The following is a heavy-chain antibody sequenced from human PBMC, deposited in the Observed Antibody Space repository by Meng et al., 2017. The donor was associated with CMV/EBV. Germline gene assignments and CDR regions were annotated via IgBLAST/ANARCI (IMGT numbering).Heavy chain of an antibody. CDR3: VTWLWFGELSGYYFDY. J-gene: IGHJ4*02. D-gene: IGHD3-10*01. V-gene: IGHV4-39*07. CDR1: GGSISSSSYY. Sequence: GSGPGLVKPSETLSLTCTVSGGSISSSSYYWGWIRQPPGKGLEWIGSIYYSGSTYYNPSFKSRVTISVDTSKNQFSLKLSSVTAADTAVYYCVTWLWFGELSGYYFDYWGQGTLVTVSS. CDR2: IYYSGST.